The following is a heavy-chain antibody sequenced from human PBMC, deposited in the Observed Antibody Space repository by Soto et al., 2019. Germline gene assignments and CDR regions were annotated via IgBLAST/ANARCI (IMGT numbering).Heavy chain of an antibody. Sequence: SQTLSLTCAISGDSVSSNSAAWNWIRQSPSRGLEWLGRTYYRSKWYNDYAVSVKSRITINPDTSKNQFSLQLNSVTPEDTAVYYCARVRIWYQLLSAYYYPCMDDLYQETTVTVSS. CDR3: ARVRIWYQLLSAYYYPCMDD. CDR2: TYYRSKWYN. D-gene: IGHD2-2*01. CDR1: GDSVSSNSAA. V-gene: IGHV6-1*01. J-gene: IGHJ6*02.